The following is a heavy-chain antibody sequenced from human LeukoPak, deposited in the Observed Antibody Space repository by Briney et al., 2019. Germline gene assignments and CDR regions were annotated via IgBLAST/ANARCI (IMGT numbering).Heavy chain of an antibody. J-gene: IGHJ4*02. D-gene: IGHD1-1*01. CDR3: GRDWKLDY. CDR2: IYSGGST. CDR1: GFTVSSNY. Sequence: GGSLRLSCAASGFTVSSNYMSWVRQAPGKGLEWVSVIYSGGSTYYADSMKGRFTISRDNSRNTLYLQLNSLRVEDTAIYYCGRDWKLDYWGQGTLVTVSS. V-gene: IGHV3-53*01.